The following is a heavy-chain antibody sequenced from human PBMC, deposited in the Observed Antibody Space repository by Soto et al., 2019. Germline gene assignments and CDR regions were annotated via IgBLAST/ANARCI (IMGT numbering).Heavy chain of an antibody. CDR3: AKHSGYDHYYDMDV. V-gene: IGHV3-23*01. D-gene: IGHD5-12*01. J-gene: IGHJ6*02. CDR2: IIGSGGTP. CDR1: GVTFDIYA. Sequence: GGSLRLSCAASGVTFDIYAMSWVRQAPGKGLEWVSTIIGSGGTPYYADSVKGRFTISRDNSKNTLYVQMNSLRADDTAEYYCAKHSGYDHYYDMDVWGQGTTVTVSS.